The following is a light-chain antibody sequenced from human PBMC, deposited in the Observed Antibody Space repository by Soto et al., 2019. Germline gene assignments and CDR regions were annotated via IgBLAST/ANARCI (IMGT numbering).Light chain of an antibody. CDR3: QHYDSSPMT. Sequence: EIVLTQSPGTLSLSPGERATLSCRASQSVSSSYLAWYQQKPGQAPRLLIYGASSRATGIPDRFSGSGSGTDFTLIISRLEPEEFAVYYCQHYDSSPMTFGQGTKVEIK. J-gene: IGKJ1*01. V-gene: IGKV3-20*01. CDR2: GAS. CDR1: QSVSSSY.